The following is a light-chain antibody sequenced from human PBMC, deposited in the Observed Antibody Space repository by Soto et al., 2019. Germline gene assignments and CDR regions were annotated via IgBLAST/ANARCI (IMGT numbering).Light chain of an antibody. Sequence: IVLTQSPGTLSLSPGERATLSCRASQSVNRMLLAWYQQRPGQAPRLLISVASNRATGIPDRFSGSGSGTDFTLTIRRLEPEDFVVYYCQQYGSIPWTFGQGTKVEIQ. CDR3: QQYGSIPWT. J-gene: IGKJ1*01. CDR1: QSVNRML. CDR2: VAS. V-gene: IGKV3-20*01.